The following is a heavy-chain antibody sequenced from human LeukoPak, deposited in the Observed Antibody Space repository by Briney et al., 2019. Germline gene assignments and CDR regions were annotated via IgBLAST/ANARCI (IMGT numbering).Heavy chain of an antibody. CDR1: GASISSGGYY. CDR2: IHYSGTT. V-gene: IGHV4-31*03. CDR3: ARDRSISWFFY. J-gene: IGHJ4*02. Sequence: PSQTLSLTCTFSGASISSGGYYWSWIRQHPGEGLEWTGSIHYSGTTYYNPSLKGRVTISVDTSKNQFSLKLSSVAAADTAVYYCARDRSISWFFYWGQGTLVTVSS. D-gene: IGHD6-13*01.